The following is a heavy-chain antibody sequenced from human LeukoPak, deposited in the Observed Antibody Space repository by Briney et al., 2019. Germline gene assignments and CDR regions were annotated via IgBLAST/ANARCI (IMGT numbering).Heavy chain of an antibody. CDR3: AKDITYYYGSGSYYIIRYYYYYGMDV. CDR1: GFTFDDYA. V-gene: IGHV3-43*02. Sequence: GGSLRLSCAASGFTFDDYAMHWVRQAPGKGLEWVSLISGDGGSTYYADSVKGRFTISRDNSKNSLYLQMSSLRTEDTALYYCAKDITYYYGSGSYYIIRYYYYYGMDVWGQGTTVTVSS. J-gene: IGHJ6*02. CDR2: ISGDGGST. D-gene: IGHD3-10*01.